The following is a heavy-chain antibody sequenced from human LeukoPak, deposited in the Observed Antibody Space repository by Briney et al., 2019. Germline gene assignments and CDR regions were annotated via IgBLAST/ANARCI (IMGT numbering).Heavy chain of an antibody. D-gene: IGHD5-24*01. V-gene: IGHV1-69*04. J-gene: IGHJ4*02. CDR1: GGTFSSYA. CDR3: ARDLSGDGYPGY. Sequence: ASVKVSCKASGGTFSSYAISWVRQAPGQGLEWMGRIIPILGIANSAQKFQGRVTITADKSTSTAYMELSSLRSEDTAVYYCARDLSGDGYPGYWGQGTLVTVSS. CDR2: IIPILGIA.